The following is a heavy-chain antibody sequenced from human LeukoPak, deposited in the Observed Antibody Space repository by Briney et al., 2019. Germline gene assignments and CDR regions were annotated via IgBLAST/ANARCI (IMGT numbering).Heavy chain of an antibody. CDR2: IYYSGST. J-gene: IGHJ6*02. Sequence: SQTLSLTCTVSGGSISSGDYYWSWIRQPPGKGLEWIGYIYYSGSTYYNPSLKSRVTISVDTSKNQFSLKLSSVIAADTAVYYCARDRLTPTRGYSYGGYYYYYYGMDVWGQGTTVTVSS. D-gene: IGHD5-18*01. V-gene: IGHV4-30-4*01. CDR3: ARDRLTPTRGYSYGGYYYYYYGMDV. CDR1: GGSISSGDYY.